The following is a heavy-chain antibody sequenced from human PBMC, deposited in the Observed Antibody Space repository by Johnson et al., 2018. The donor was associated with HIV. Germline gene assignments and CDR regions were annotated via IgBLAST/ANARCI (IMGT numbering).Heavy chain of an antibody. CDR1: GFTFSDYY. D-gene: IGHD3-10*01. V-gene: IGHV3-11*04. CDR2: VSGSSSGI. CDR3: ARDKGRGAFDI. Sequence: QVQLVESGGGLVRPGGSLRLSCAASGFTFSDYYMTWIRQAPGKGLECVSYVSGSSSGIYYADPVKGRFTISRDNAKKSLYLQMNSLRAEDTAVYYCARDKGRGAFDIWGQGTMVTVSS. J-gene: IGHJ3*02.